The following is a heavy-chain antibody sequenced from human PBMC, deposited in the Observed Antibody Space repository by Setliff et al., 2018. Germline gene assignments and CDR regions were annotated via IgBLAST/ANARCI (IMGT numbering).Heavy chain of an antibody. CDR1: GGSISSSSYY. Sequence: PSETLSLTCTVSGGSISSSSYYWGWIRQPPGKGLEWIGSIYYSGSTYYNPSLKSRVTISVDTSKNQFSLKLSSVTAADTALYFCARRPTGPGAPFDIWGHGTMVTVSS. V-gene: IGHV4-39*01. J-gene: IGHJ3*02. CDR3: ARRPTGPGAPFDI. D-gene: IGHD3-10*01. CDR2: IYYSGST.